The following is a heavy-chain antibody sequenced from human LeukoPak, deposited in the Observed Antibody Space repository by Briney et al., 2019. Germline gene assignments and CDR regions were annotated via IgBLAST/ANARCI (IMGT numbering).Heavy chain of an antibody. V-gene: IGHV4-34*01. J-gene: IGHJ5*02. Sequence: SETLSLTCAVYGGSFSGYYWSWIRQPPGKGLGWIGEINHSGSTNYNPSLKSRVTISVDTSKNQFSLKLSSVTAADTAVYYCARDRVAVAADWFDPWGQGTLVTVSS. D-gene: IGHD6-19*01. CDR2: INHSGST. CDR1: GGSFSGYY. CDR3: ARDRVAVAADWFDP.